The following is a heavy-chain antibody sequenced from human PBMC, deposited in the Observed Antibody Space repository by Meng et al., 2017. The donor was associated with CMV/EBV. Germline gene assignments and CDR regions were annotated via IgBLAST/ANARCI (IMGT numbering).Heavy chain of an antibody. V-gene: IGHV3-11*04. CDR3: ARDSTDGYNFDY. J-gene: IGHJ4*02. CDR1: GFTFSDYY. D-gene: IGHD5-24*01. Sequence: GESLKISCAASGFTFSDYYMSWIRQAPGKGLEWVSYISSSGSTIYYADSVKGRFTISRDNAKNSLHLQMNSLRAEDTAVYYCARDSTDGYNFDYWGQGTLVTVSS. CDR2: ISSSGSTI.